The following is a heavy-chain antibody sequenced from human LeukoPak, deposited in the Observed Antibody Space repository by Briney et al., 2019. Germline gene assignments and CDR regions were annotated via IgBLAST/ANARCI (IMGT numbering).Heavy chain of an antibody. D-gene: IGHD6-19*01. CDR3: ATGKGGAVAGDNWFDP. V-gene: IGHV1-24*01. J-gene: IGHJ5*02. CDR2: FDPEDGET. Sequence: ASVKVSCKVSGYTLTELSMHWVRQAPGKGREWMGGFDPEDGETIYAQKFQGRVTMTEDTSTDTAYMELSSLRSEDTAVYYCATGKGGAVAGDNWFDPWGQGTLVTVSS. CDR1: GYTLTELS.